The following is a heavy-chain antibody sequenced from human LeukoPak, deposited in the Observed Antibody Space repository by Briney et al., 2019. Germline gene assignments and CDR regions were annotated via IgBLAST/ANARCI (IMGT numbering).Heavy chain of an antibody. CDR1: GFTFSRYT. J-gene: IGHJ4*02. CDR2: ISSSGRYI. D-gene: IGHD3-22*01. Sequence: GGSLRLSCAASGFTFSRYTMNWVRQAPGKGLEWVSFISSSGRYINYAGSVKGRFTISRDNANNSLYLQMNSLRAEDTAIYYCARNDGRDYDSSGFYSHWGQGTLVTVSS. CDR3: ARNDGRDYDSSGFYSH. V-gene: IGHV3-21*01.